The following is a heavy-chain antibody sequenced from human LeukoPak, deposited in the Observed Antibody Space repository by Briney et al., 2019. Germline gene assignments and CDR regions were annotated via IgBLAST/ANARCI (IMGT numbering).Heavy chain of an antibody. CDR1: GASISSYY. Sequence: PSETLSLTCNVSGASISSYYWSWIRQPPGKGLEWIAYTLYSGDTNYNPSLKSRVTISVDTSKNQFSLKLSSVTAADTAVYYCARFSRPGDNSGHYHDHWGQGTLVTVSS. V-gene: IGHV4-59*01. J-gene: IGHJ4*02. CDR3: ARFSRPGDNSGHYHDH. CDR2: TLYSGDT. D-gene: IGHD3-22*01.